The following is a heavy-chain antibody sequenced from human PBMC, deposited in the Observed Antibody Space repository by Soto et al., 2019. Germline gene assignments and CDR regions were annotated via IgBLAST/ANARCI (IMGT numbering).Heavy chain of an antibody. Sequence: PGGSLRLSCAASGFTFDTYAMSWVRQAPGKGLEWVSSIGGGDADRYYADSVKGRFTISRDNSKNRVFLQMNSLSAEDTARYYCAKDRQSYTSVWDPFDFWGQGTVGTVSS. V-gene: IGHV3-23*01. J-gene: IGHJ3*01. CDR2: IGGGDADR. CDR3: AKDRQSYTSVWDPFDF. D-gene: IGHD3-16*02. CDR1: GFTFDTYA.